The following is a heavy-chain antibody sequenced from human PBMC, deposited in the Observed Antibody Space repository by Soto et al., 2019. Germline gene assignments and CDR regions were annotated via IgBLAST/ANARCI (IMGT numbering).Heavy chain of an antibody. Sequence: QVQLVESGGGVVQPGRSLRLSCAASGFTFSIYAIHWVRQAPGKGLEWVAVILYDGSNKYYADSVKGRFTISRDNSKNTLYLQINSLRAEDTAVYYCARGGGYDLGGQQLDLYYFDYWGQGTLVTVSS. CDR1: GFTFSIYA. CDR3: ARGGGYDLGGQQLDLYYFDY. D-gene: IGHD5-12*01. CDR2: ILYDGSNK. J-gene: IGHJ4*02. V-gene: IGHV3-30-3*01.